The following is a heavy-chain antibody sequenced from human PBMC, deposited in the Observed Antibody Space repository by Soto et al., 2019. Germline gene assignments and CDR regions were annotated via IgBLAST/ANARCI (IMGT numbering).Heavy chain of an antibody. Sequence: SETLSLTCTVSGGSISSYYWSWIRQPPGKGLEWIGYIYYSGSTNYNPSLKSRVTISVDTSKNQFSLKLSSLTAADTAVYYCARRYGGNFDYWGQGTLVTVSS. CDR3: ARRYGGNFDY. CDR1: GGSISSYY. D-gene: IGHD1-26*01. V-gene: IGHV4-59*01. J-gene: IGHJ4*02. CDR2: IYYSGST.